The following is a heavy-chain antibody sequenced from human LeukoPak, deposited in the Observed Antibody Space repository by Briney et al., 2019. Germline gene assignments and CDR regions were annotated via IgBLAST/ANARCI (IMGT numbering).Heavy chain of an antibody. D-gene: IGHD2-2*01. CDR1: GFAFHANG. J-gene: IGHJ4*02. CDR2: INWSGGST. CDR3: ARAPITSPFYFDY. V-gene: IGHV3-20*04. Sequence: GGSLRLSCTASGFAFHANGMSWVPQVPGKGLEGLSGINWSGGSTGYADPLRGRFTISRDNAKNSLYLQMDSLRAEDTALYYCARAPITSPFYFDYWGQGTLVTVSS.